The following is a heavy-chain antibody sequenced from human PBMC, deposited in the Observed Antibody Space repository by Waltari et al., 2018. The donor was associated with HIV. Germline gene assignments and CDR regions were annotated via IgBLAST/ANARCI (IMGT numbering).Heavy chain of an antibody. Sequence: QVQLVELGGDVVQTGASLRLSCTTSGFTFPTYGLHWVRQTPGTGLWWVTAFYSYDSPRAYSTSLQGRFSISRDNMKNTVHLQRKSLRVDDTGVYFCARGVNLGENSGYGLWYFDKWGPGARVTV. J-gene: IGHJ4*02. V-gene: IGHV3-NL1*01. D-gene: IGHD3-10*01. CDR2: FYSYDSPR. CDR1: GFTFPTYG. CDR3: ARGVNLGENSGYGLWYFDK.